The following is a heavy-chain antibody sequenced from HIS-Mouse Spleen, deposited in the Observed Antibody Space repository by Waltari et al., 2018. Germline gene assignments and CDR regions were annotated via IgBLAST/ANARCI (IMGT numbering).Heavy chain of an antibody. Sequence: EVQLVDAVGGLVHPGGSLRPACAAPPFTTTRSWLCGVRLAPGKGLEWVANIEQDGSEKYYVDSVKGRFTISRDNAKNSLYLQMNSLRAEDTAVYYCARDRYWYFDLWGRGTLVTVSS. CDR2: IEQDGSEK. CDR1: PFTTTRSW. CDR3: ARDRYWYFDL. V-gene: IGHV3-7*01. J-gene: IGHJ2*01.